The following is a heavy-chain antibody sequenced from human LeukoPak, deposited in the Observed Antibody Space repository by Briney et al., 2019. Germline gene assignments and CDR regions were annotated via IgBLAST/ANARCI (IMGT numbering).Heavy chain of an antibody. Sequence: ASVKVSCKASGYTFTVYYMHWVRQAPGQGLEWMGWINPNNGGTNYAQKFQGRVTMTRDTSISTAYMELSRLRSDDTAVYYCASGLNGDYVSYWGQGTLVTVSS. J-gene: IGHJ4*02. D-gene: IGHD4-17*01. V-gene: IGHV1-2*02. CDR3: ASGLNGDYVSY. CDR2: INPNNGGT. CDR1: GYTFTVYY.